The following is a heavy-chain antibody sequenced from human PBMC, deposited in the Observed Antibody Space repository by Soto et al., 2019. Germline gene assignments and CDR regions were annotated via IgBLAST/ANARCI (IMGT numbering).Heavy chain of an antibody. CDR3: ASLPQDYYDSSGYDGSVDY. CDR2: ISYDGSNK. D-gene: IGHD3-22*01. J-gene: IGHJ4*02. Sequence: QVQLVESGGGVVQPGRSLRLSCAASGFTFSSYAMHWVRQAPGKGLEWVAVISYDGSNKYHADSVKGRFTISRDNSKNTLYLQMNSLRAEDTAVYYCASLPQDYYDSSGYDGSVDYWGQGTLVTVSS. V-gene: IGHV3-30-3*01. CDR1: GFTFSSYA.